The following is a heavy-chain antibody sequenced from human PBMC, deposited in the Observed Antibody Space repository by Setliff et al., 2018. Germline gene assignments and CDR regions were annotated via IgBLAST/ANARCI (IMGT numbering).Heavy chain of an antibody. J-gene: IGHJ4*02. D-gene: IGHD3-10*01. CDR1: GFTVSDAW. V-gene: IGHV3-15*01. Sequence: GGSLRLSCVVSGFTVSDAWMSWVRQAPGKGLEWVGRVKNRRDGGTTDYAAPVKGRFTISRDASKTTLYLQMNSLKTEDTAVYYCTTDYGSGSYYWGQGTLVTVSS. CDR2: VKNRRDGGTT. CDR3: TTDYGSGSYY.